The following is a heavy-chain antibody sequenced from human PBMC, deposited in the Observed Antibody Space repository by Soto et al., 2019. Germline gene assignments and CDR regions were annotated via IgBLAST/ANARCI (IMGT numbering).Heavy chain of an antibody. J-gene: IGHJ4*02. D-gene: IGHD6-13*01. Sequence: PSETLSLTCTVSGGSISSGGYYWSWIRQHPGKGLEWIGYIYYSGSTYYNPSLKSRVTISVDTSKNQFSLKLSSVTAADTAVYYCARDPRGSSWYRSSGVGFGYWVQGTRVTVSS. V-gene: IGHV4-31*03. CDR3: ARDPRGSSWYRSSGVGFGY. CDR2: IYYSGST. CDR1: GGSISSGGYY.